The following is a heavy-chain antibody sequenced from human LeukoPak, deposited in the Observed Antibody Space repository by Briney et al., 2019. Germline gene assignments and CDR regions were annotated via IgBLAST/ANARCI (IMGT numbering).Heavy chain of an antibody. J-gene: IGHJ5*02. CDR2: MNPNSGGT. CDR3: ARDKLGLGELSLYDQ. CDR1: GYTLTGYY. D-gene: IGHD3-16*02. Sequence: ASVKVSCKASGYTLTGYYMHWVRQAPGQGLEWIGWMNPNSGGTKYAQKFQGRVTMTRDTSISTAYMELSRLRSGDTAMYYCARDKLGLGELSLYDQWGQGTLVTVFS. V-gene: IGHV1-2*02.